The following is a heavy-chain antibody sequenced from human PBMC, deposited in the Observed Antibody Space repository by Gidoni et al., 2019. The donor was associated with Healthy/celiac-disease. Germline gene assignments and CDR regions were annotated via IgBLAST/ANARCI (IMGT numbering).Heavy chain of an antibody. V-gene: IGHV4-39*01. J-gene: IGHJ6*02. Sequence: QLQLQESGPGLVKPSETLSLTCTVSGGSISSSSYYWGGIRQPPGKGLEWIGSIYYSGSTYYNPSLKSRVTISVDTSKNQFSLKLSSVTAADTAVYYCARHYDFWSGYYFAGYYYYGMDVWGQGTTVTVSS. D-gene: IGHD3-3*01. CDR2: IYYSGST. CDR1: GGSISSSSYY. CDR3: ARHYDFWSGYYFAGYYYYGMDV.